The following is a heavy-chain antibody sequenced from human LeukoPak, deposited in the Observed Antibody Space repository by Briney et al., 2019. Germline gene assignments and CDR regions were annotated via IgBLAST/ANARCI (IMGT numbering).Heavy chain of an antibody. J-gene: IGHJ4*02. CDR3: ARRNPGYSSSWYLNDY. CDR1: GFTFSTYS. Sequence: GGSLRLSCAASGFTFSTYSMNWVRQAPGKGLEWVSSISSNFSYIHYADSVKGRFTISRDNAKNSLYLQMSSLRAEDTAVYYCARRNPGYSSSWYLNDYWGQGTLVTVSS. V-gene: IGHV3-21*01. CDR2: ISSNFSYI. D-gene: IGHD6-13*01.